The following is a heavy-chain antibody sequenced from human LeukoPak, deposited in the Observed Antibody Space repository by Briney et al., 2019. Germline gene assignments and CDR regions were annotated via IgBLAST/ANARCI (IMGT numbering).Heavy chain of an antibody. CDR1: VGSISSYY. CDR3: ARLARDRFDY. CDR2: IYYSGST. Sequence: SSETLSLTCTVSVGSISSYYWSCIRQPPGEGLEWIGYIYYSGSTNSNPSLKSRVTISVDTSKNQFSLKLSSVTAADAAVYYCARLARDRFDYWGQGTLVTVSS. J-gene: IGHJ4*02. V-gene: IGHV4-59*08.